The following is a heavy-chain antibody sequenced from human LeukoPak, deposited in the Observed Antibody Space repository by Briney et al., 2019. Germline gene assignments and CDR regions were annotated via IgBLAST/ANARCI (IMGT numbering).Heavy chain of an antibody. CDR1: GYTFTSYD. Sequence: GASVKVSCKASGYTFTSYDINWVRQATGQGLEWMGWMNPNSGNTGYAQKFQGRVTMTRNTSISTAYMELSSLRSEDTAVYYCARGRRGGYYYYYHGMDVWGQGTTVTVSS. CDR3: ARGRRGGYYYYYHGMDV. V-gene: IGHV1-8*01. CDR2: MNPNSGNT. J-gene: IGHJ6*02. D-gene: IGHD3-16*01.